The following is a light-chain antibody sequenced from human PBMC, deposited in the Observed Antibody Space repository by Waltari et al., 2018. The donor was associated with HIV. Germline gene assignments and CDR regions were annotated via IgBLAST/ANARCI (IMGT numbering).Light chain of an antibody. CDR2: DDS. CDR3: QVWDSSSDHTRV. CDR1: NLGSKS. V-gene: IGLV3-21*02. J-gene: IGLJ2*01. Sequence: SYLLTPPPSVSVAPGQTARIPCGGNNLGSKSVHWYQQKPGQAPVLVVYDDSDRPSGIPERFSGSNSGNTATLTISRVEAGDEADYYCQVWDSSSDHTRVFGGGTKLTVL.